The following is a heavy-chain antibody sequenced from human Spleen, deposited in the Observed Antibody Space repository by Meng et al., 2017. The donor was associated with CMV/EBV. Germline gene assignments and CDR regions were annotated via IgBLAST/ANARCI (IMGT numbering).Heavy chain of an antibody. D-gene: IGHD2-2*01. Sequence: YAISWVRQAPGQGLEWMGGIIPIFGTANYAQKFQGRVTITTDESTSTAYMELSSLRSEDTAVYYCARDTPRYCSSTSCYPDLVYFQHWGQGTLVTVSS. CDR2: IIPIFGTA. CDR1: YA. V-gene: IGHV1-69*05. CDR3: ARDTPRYCSSTSCYPDLVYFQH. J-gene: IGHJ1*01.